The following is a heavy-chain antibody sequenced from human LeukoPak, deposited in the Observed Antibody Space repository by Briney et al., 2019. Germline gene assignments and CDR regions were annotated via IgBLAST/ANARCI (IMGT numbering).Heavy chain of an antibody. D-gene: IGHD3-22*01. CDR2: INPNSGGT. CDR3: AREGPDYYDSSGYYPALDY. V-gene: IGHV1-2*02. CDR1: GYTFTGYY. Sequence: ASVKVSCKASGYTFTGYYMHSVRQAPGQGLEWMGWINPNSGGTNYAQKFQGRVTMTRDTSISTAYMELSRLRSDDTAVYYCAREGPDYYDSSGYYPALDYWGQGTLVTVSS. J-gene: IGHJ4*02.